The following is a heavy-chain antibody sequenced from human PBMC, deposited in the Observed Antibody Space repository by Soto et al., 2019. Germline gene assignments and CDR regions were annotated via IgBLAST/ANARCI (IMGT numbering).Heavy chain of an antibody. CDR3: ARDPRPRKRPYYYYGMDV. J-gene: IGHJ6*02. CDR1: GGTFSSYA. V-gene: IGHV1-69*13. CDR2: IIPIFGTA. Sequence: VKVCCKASGGTFSSYAISWVRQAPGQGLEWMGGIIPIFGTANYAQKFQGRVTITADESTSTAYMELSSLRSEDTAVYYCARDPRPRKRPYYYYGMDVWGQGTTVPVS.